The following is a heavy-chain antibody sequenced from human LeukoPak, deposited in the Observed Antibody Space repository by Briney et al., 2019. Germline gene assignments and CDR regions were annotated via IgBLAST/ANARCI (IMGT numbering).Heavy chain of an antibody. CDR2: IYYSGST. J-gene: IGHJ6*03. CDR1: GGSISSGGYY. D-gene: IGHD3-3*01. Sequence: SETLSLTCTVSGGSISSGGYYWSWIRQHPGKGLEWIGYIYYSGSTYYNPSLKSRVTISVDTSKNQFSLKLSSVTAADTAVYYCARRDGFLELYYYMDVWGKGTTVTVSS. CDR3: ARRDGFLELYYYMDV. V-gene: IGHV4-31*03.